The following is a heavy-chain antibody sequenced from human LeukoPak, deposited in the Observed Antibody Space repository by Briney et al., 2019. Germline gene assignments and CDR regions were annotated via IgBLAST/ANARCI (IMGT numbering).Heavy chain of an antibody. J-gene: IGHJ2*01. CDR3: AKVGKRWLRDFWYFDL. CDR1: GFTFSSYS. D-gene: IGHD5-24*01. Sequence: GGSLRLSCAASGFTFSSYSMNWVRQAPGKGLEWVSSISSSSSYIYYADSVKGRFTISRDNAKNSLYLQMNSLRAEDTALYYCAKVGKRWLRDFWYFDLWGRGTLVTVSS. CDR2: ISSSSSYI. V-gene: IGHV3-21*04.